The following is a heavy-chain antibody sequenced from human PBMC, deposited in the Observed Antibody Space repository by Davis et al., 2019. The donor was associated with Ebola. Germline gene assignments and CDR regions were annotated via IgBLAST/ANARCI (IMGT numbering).Heavy chain of an antibody. CDR1: GYTFTNYY. V-gene: IGHV1-46*01. J-gene: IGHJ4*02. CDR3: ARGEGAPDY. D-gene: IGHD1-26*01. CDR2: INPNDGRT. Sequence: AASVKVSCKASGYTFTNYYMHWVRQAPGQGLEWMGMINPNDGRTIYAQKFQGRDTVTRDTSTTTVFMELRNLRSDDTAVYWCARGEGAPDYWGQGTLVTVSS.